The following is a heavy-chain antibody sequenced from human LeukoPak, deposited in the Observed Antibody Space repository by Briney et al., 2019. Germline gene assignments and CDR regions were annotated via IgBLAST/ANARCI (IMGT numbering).Heavy chain of an antibody. D-gene: IGHD5-12*01. CDR1: GYSFTSYW. J-gene: IGHJ6*03. CDR2: IYPGDSDT. V-gene: IGHV5-51*01. CDR3: ARVVATSYYYMDV. Sequence: GESLKISCKGSGYSFTSYWIGWVRQMPGKGLEWMGIIYPGDSDTRYSPSFQGQVTISADKSISTAYLQWSSLKASDTAMYYCARVVATSYYYMDVWGKGTTVTISS.